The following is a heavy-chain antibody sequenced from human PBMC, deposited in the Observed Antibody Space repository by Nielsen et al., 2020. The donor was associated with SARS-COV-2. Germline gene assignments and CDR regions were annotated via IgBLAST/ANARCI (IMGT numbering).Heavy chain of an antibody. V-gene: IGHV3-7*05. CDR2: IKQDGSEK. J-gene: IGHJ4*02. CDR3: AKDLSGIVGANTGFDY. Sequence: GESLKISCAASGFTFSSYWMSWVRQAPGKGLEWVANIKQDGSEKYYVDSVKGRFTISRDNAKNSLYLQMNSLRAEDTAVYYCAKDLSGIVGANTGFDYWGQGTLVTVSS. CDR1: GFTFSSYW. D-gene: IGHD1-26*01.